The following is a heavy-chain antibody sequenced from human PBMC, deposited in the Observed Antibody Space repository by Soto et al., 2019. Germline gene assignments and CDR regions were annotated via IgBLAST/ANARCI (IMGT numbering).Heavy chain of an antibody. CDR3: ARGGSSGGENWFDP. CDR1: GGSVSSGSYY. D-gene: IGHD1-26*01. Sequence: PSETLSLTCTVSGGSVSSGSYYWSWIRQPPGKGLEWIGYIYYSGSTNYNPSLKSRVTISVDTSKNQFSLKLSSVTAADTAVYYCARGGSSGGENWFDPWGQGTLVTV. CDR2: IYYSGST. J-gene: IGHJ5*02. V-gene: IGHV4-61*01.